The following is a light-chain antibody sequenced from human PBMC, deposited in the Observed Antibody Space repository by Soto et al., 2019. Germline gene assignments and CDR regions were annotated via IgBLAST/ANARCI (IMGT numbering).Light chain of an antibody. CDR3: SSYTSSSTPYV. V-gene: IGLV2-14*01. CDR2: EVS. J-gene: IGLJ1*01. Sequence: QSVLTQPASVSGSPGQSFTISCTGTSSDVGGYNYVSWYQQHPGKAPKLMIYEVSNRPSGVSNRFSASKSGNTAALTISGLQAEDEAEYYCSSYTSSSTPYVFGTGTKVTVL. CDR1: SSDVGGYNY.